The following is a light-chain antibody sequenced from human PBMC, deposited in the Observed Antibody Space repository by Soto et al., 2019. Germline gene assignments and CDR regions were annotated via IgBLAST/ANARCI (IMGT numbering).Light chain of an antibody. Sequence: QTVVTQPPSLSGAPGQRGTISCTGSSSNMGAGYDVHWYQQLPGTDPKLLIYGNSNRPSGVPDRFSGSKSGTSASLAITGLQAEDEADYYCQSYDSSLSGYWVFGGGTQLTVL. CDR2: GNS. J-gene: IGLJ3*02. V-gene: IGLV1-40*01. CDR3: QSYDSSLSGYWV. CDR1: SSNMGAGYD.